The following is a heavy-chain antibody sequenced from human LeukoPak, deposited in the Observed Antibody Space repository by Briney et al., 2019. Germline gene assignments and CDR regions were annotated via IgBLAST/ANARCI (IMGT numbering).Heavy chain of an antibody. CDR1: GYSISSGYY. V-gene: IGHV4-38-2*02. CDR2: IYHSGST. Sequence: SETLSLTCAVSGYSISSGYYWGWIRQPPGKGLEWIGRIYHSGSTYYNPSLKSRVTISVDTSKNQFSLKLSSVTAADTAVYYCARDGGYYGSGSYYYYYGMDVWGKGTTVTVSS. J-gene: IGHJ6*04. D-gene: IGHD3-10*01. CDR3: ARDGGYYGSGSYYYYYGMDV.